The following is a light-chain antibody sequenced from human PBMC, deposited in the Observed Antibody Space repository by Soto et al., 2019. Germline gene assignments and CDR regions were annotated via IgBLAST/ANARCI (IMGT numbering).Light chain of an antibody. J-gene: IGKJ1*01. CDR1: ESIRTW. CDR2: DAS. CDR3: QQYNNYPRT. V-gene: IGKV1-5*01. Sequence: DIQMTQSPSTLSASIGDRVTITCRASESIRTWFAWYQHKPGKAPKFLIYDASSLESGVPSRFSGRGSGRELTLTISNLQPDDCATYFCQQYNNYPRTFGQGTKVAIK.